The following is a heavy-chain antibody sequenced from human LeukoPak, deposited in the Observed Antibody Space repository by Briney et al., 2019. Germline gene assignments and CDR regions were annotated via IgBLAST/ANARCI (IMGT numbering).Heavy chain of an antibody. V-gene: IGHV1-18*01. Sequence: ASVKVSCKASGGTFSSYAISWVRQAPGQGLEWMGWISAYNGNTNYAQKLQGRVTMTTDTSTSTAYMELRSLRSDDTAVYYCARAIVVVIYDAFDIWGQGTMVTVSS. J-gene: IGHJ3*02. CDR1: GGTFSSYA. CDR3: ARAIVVVIYDAFDI. CDR2: ISAYNGNT. D-gene: IGHD3-22*01.